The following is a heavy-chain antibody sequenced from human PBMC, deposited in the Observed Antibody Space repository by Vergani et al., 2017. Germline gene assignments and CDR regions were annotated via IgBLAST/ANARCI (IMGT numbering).Heavy chain of an antibody. CDR1: GFSLSTSGVG. J-gene: IGHJ3*02. CDR2: IYWNDDK. CDR3: AHMGLVVDPNYYHHGDDALDI. Sequence: QITLKESGPTLVKPTQTLTLTCTFSGFSLSTSGVGLGWIRQPPGKALEWLALIYWNDDKRYSPSLKCRLTITKDTSKNQVVLTMANMDPVDTAIYYCAHMGLVVDPNYYHHGDDALDIWGQGTMVTVSS. V-gene: IGHV2-5*01. D-gene: IGHD3-10*01.